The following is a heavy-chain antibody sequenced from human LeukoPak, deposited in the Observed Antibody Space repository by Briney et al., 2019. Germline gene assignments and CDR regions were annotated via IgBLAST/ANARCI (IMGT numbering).Heavy chain of an antibody. V-gene: IGHV1-8*01. CDR3: ARGQSSGWSTGWYFDL. CDR1: GYTFTSYD. Sequence: ASVKVSCKASGYTFTSYDINWVRQATGQGLEWMGWMNPNSGNTGYAQKFQGRVTMTRNTSISTAYMELSSLRSEDTAVYYCARGQSSGWSTGWYFDLWGRGTLVTVSS. D-gene: IGHD6-19*01. CDR2: MNPNSGNT. J-gene: IGHJ2*01.